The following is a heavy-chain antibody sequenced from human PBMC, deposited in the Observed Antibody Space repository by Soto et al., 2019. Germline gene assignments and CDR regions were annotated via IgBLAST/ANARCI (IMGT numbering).Heavy chain of an antibody. D-gene: IGHD3-22*01. CDR3: ARDRYYDSSGQSNAFDI. V-gene: IGHV4-30-4*01. Sequence: NPSETLSLTCTVSGGSISSGDYYWSWIRQPPGKGLEWIGYIYYSGSTYYNPSLKSRVTISVDTSKNQFSLKLSSVTAADTAVYYCARDRYYDSSGQSNAFDIWGQGTMVT. J-gene: IGHJ3*02. CDR1: GGSISSGDYY. CDR2: IYYSGST.